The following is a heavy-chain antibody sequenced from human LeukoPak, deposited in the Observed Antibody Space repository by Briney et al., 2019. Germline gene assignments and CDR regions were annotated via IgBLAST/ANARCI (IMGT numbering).Heavy chain of an antibody. CDR2: IYPGDSDT. V-gene: IGHV5-51*01. Sequence: GESLKISCKGPGYSFTSYWIGWVRQMPGKGLEWIGIIYPGDSDTRYSPSFQGQVTISADKSISTAYLQWSSLQASDTAMYYCARVNCSSTSCPSRYYYYGMDVWGQGTTVTVSS. CDR3: ARVNCSSTSCPSRYYYYGMDV. CDR1: GYSFTSYW. D-gene: IGHD2-2*01. J-gene: IGHJ6*02.